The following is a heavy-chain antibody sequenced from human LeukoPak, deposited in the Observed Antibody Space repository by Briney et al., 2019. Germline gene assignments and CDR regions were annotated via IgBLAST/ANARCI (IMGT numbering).Heavy chain of an antibody. J-gene: IGHJ4*02. CDR2: IWYDGSNK. V-gene: IGHV3-33*06. Sequence: GGSLRLSCAASGFTFSSYGMHWVRQAPGKGLEWVAVIWYDGSNKYYADSVKGRFTISRDNSKNTLCLQMNSLRAEDTAVYYCAKGNSGSLRYFDWLFRYWGQGTLVTVSS. D-gene: IGHD3-9*01. CDR3: AKGNSGSLRYFDWLFRY. CDR1: GFTFSSYG.